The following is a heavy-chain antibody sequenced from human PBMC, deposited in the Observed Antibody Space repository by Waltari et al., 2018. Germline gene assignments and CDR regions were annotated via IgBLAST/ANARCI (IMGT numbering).Heavy chain of an antibody. J-gene: IGHJ6*03. CDR3: ARDRSPYDDFWRGIIGDYYMDV. CDR2: ISAYNGNT. CDR1: GYTFTSYG. V-gene: IGHV1-18*01. D-gene: IGHD3-3*01. Sequence: QVQLVQSGAEVKKPGASVKVSCKASGYTFTSYGISWVRQAPGQGLEWMGWISAYNGNTNYAQKPQGRVTMTTDTSTSTAYMELRSLRSDDTAVYYCARDRSPYDDFWRGIIGDYYMDVWGKGTTVTISS.